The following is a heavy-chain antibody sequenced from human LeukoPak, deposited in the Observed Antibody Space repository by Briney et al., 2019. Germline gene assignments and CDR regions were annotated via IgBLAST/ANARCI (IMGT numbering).Heavy chain of an antibody. V-gene: IGHV3-23*01. J-gene: IGHJ4*02. CDR3: AKVMSGPRINWKTRGDYFDY. D-gene: IGHD1-20*01. CDR1: GFTFSSYA. Sequence: PGGSLRLSCAASGFTFSSYAMSWVRQAPGKGLEWVSTITSSGGRTYYADSVKGRFTISRDNSKNTLYLQMNSLRAEDTAVYYCAKVMSGPRINWKTRGDYFDYWGQGALVTVSS. CDR2: ITSSGGRT.